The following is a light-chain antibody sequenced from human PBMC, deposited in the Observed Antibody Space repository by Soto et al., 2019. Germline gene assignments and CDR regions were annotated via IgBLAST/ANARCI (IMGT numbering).Light chain of an antibody. CDR2: GAS. Sequence: EIVLTQSPGTLSLSPGERATLSCRASQSVSSSYLAWYQQKPGQAPRLLIYGASSSAPGIPDRFSGSGSGTEFTLTISRLEPEDFAVYYCQQYGSSLPYTFGQGTKLEIK. CDR3: QQYGSSLPYT. CDR1: QSVSSSY. V-gene: IGKV3-20*01. J-gene: IGKJ2*01.